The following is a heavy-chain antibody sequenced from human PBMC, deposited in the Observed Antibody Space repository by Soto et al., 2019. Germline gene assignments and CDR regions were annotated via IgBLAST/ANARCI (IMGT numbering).Heavy chain of an antibody. CDR1: GGSLSGYY. Sequence: QVQLQQWGAGLLKPSETLSLNCAVTGGSLSGYYWSWIRQPPGKGLEWIGEVKDGGHTNYSPSLRGXXTXAXXTSNNQFSLRRSSVTAADTGVCGGARGQEGGGAPHWDQGSLVTVSS. D-gene: IGHD3-10*01. V-gene: IGHV4-34*01. CDR2: VKDGGHT. CDR3: ARGQEGGGAPH. J-gene: IGHJ4*02.